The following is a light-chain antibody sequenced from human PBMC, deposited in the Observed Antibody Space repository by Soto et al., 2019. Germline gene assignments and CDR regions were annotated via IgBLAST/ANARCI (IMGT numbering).Light chain of an antibody. J-gene: IGKJ4*01. Sequence: EIVLTQSPATLSLSPGERVTLSCRASQSVGTYLAWYQQKPGQAPRLLISDASNRATGIPARFSGSGSGADFTLTISRLEPEDFGVYYCQQYNNWPRATFGGGTKVDIK. V-gene: IGKV3-11*01. CDR3: QQYNNWPRAT. CDR2: DAS. CDR1: QSVGTY.